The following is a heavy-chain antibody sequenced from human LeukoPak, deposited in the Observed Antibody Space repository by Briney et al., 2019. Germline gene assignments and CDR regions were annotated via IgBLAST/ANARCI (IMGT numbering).Heavy chain of an antibody. V-gene: IGHV3-30*02. CDR2: IRYDGSNK. Sequence: GGSLRLSCAASGFTFSSYGMHWVRQAPGKGLEWVAFIRYDGSNKYYADSVKGRFTISRDNSKNTLYLQMNSLRAEDTAVYYCAKHSSGITVAGTIQYWGQGTLVTVSS. J-gene: IGHJ4*02. CDR3: AKHSSGITVAGTIQY. CDR1: GFTFSSYG. D-gene: IGHD6-19*01.